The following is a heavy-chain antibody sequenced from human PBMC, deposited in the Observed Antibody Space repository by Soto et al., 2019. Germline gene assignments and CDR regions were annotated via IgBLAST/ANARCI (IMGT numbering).Heavy chain of an antibody. CDR1: GFTFSSYA. D-gene: IGHD4-17*01. CDR3: ARPYGGKIGDAPDL. J-gene: IGHJ3*01. Sequence: GGSLRLSCVASGFTFSSYAMSWVRQVPGKGLEWVSTISDAAGSAYYVDSVKGRFTISRDNSKKTLYLQMNSLRAEDSAVYNCARPYGGKIGDAPDLWGPGTMVTVSS. V-gene: IGHV3-23*01. CDR2: ISDAAGSA.